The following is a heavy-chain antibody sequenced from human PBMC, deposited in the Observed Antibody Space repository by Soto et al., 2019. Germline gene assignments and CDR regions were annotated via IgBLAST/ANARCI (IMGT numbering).Heavy chain of an antibody. CDR3: ARVRWQYYYYYYGMDV. Sequence: GASVKVACKASGGTFSSYAISWVRQAPGQGLEWMGGIIPIFGTANYAQKFQGRVTITADESTSTAYMELSSLGSEDTALYYCARVRWQYYYYYYGMDVWGQGTTVTVSS. J-gene: IGHJ6*02. CDR2: IIPIFGTA. V-gene: IGHV1-69*13. CDR1: GGTFSSYA. D-gene: IGHD3-3*01.